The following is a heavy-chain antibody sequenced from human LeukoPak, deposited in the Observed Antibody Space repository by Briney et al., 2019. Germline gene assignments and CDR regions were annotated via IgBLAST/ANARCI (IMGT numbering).Heavy chain of an antibody. V-gene: IGHV4-59*12. CDR1: GGSISSYY. J-gene: IGHJ4*02. Sequence: PSETLSLTCTVSGGSISSYYWSWIRQPPGEGLEWIGYIYYSGSTNYNPSLKSRVTISVDTSKNQFSLKLSSVTAADTAVYYCASTPDSSGWYGYYFDYWGQGTLVTVSS. D-gene: IGHD6-19*01. CDR2: IYYSGST. CDR3: ASTPDSSGWYGYYFDY.